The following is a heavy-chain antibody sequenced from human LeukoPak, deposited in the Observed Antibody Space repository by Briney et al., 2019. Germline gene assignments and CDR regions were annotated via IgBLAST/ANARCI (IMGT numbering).Heavy chain of an antibody. J-gene: IGHJ3*01. CDR3: AKDVSGWYSDAFHF. CDR1: GYTFTGSY. D-gene: IGHD6-19*01. CDR2: INPNNGCA. V-gene: IGHV1-2*02. Sequence: GASVKVSCKASGYTFTGSYMHWVRHAPRQGLEWMVWINPNNGCAKNAQKYPGRVTMTRDTSISTAYMERSSLRSDDTAVYYGAKDVSGWYSDAFHFWGQGTMVTVSS.